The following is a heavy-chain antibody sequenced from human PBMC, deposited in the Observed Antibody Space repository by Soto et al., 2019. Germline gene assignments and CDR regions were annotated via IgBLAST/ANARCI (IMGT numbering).Heavy chain of an antibody. CDR3: SRGIKGGLDA. Sequence: QVQVAESGGGVVQPGRSLRLSCATSGFVSNDYDIHWVRQAPGKGLAWLASISYDGSNKYYADSVKGRFTISRDNSKNTLSVQINSLGAEDTAVYYCSRGIKGGLDAWGPGTLVTVSS. D-gene: IGHD2-21*01. V-gene: IGHV3-30*03. CDR2: ISYDGSNK. CDR1: GFVSNDYD. J-gene: IGHJ5*02.